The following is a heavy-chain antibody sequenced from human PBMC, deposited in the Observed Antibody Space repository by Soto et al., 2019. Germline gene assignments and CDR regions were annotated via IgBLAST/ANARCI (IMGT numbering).Heavy chain of an antibody. D-gene: IGHD3-22*01. CDR2: ISGTGGST. CDR3: AKEMTSGYYLFDY. CDR1: GFTFTSYA. Sequence: PGGSLTLSCAASGFTFTSYAMRWVRQAPGKGLEWVSTISGTGGSTYYPDSVKGRFTISRDNSKNTVYLQMNSLRAEDAAVYYCAKEMTSGYYLFDYWGQGTLVSVSS. V-gene: IGHV3-23*01. J-gene: IGHJ4*02.